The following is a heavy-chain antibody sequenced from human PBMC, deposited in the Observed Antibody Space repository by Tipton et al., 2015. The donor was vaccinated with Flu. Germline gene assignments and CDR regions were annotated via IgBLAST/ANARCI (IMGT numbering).Heavy chain of an antibody. J-gene: IGHJ4*02. Sequence: TLSLTCTVSGGSISSGSYYWTWIRQPAGKGLEWIGRVYPSGSTNYNPSLKSRVTISVDTSKNQFSLRLSSVTAADTAVYFCAADHYFGSGSYYWGQGKMVTVSS. CDR2: VYPSGST. D-gene: IGHD3-10*01. CDR3: AADHYFGSGSYY. V-gene: IGHV4-61*02. CDR1: GGSISSGSYY.